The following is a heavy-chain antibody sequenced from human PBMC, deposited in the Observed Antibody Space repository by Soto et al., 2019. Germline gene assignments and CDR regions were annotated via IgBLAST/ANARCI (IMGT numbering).Heavy chain of an antibody. V-gene: IGHV4-39*01. D-gene: IGHD7-27*01. J-gene: IGHJ5*02. CDR2: IYYSGST. Sequence: QLLESGPGLVKPSETLSLTCTVSGGSISSSSYYWGWIRQPPGKGLEWIGSIYYSGSTYYNPSLKSRVTISVDTSKNQFSLKLSSVTAADTAVYYCARTSGFNWFDPWGQGTLVTVSS. CDR1: GGSISSSSYY. CDR3: ARTSGFNWFDP.